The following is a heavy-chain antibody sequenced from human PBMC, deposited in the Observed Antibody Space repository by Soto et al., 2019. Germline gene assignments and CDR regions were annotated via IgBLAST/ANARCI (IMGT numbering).Heavy chain of an antibody. D-gene: IGHD3-22*01. V-gene: IGHV1-3*01. CDR2: VNAGNDNT. CDR1: GYTFTNNV. J-gene: IGHJ4*02. CDR3: VRDVPYGYSRFDY. Sequence: QVHLVQSGAEVKKPGASVKVSCKTSGYTFTNNVIHWVRQAPGQRLEWMGWVNAGNDNTKWLREFQGRLTLTNDSSAPTVSIELRSLTLEDTAIYFWVRDVPYGYSRFDYWGQGNLVTVSS.